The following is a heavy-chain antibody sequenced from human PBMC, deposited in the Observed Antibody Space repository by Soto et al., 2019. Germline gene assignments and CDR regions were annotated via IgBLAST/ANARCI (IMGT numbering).Heavy chain of an antibody. CDR1: GGSISSYY. Sequence: PSETLSLTCTVSGGSISSYYWSWIRQPPGKGLEWIGYIYDSGSTNYNPSLKSRVTISVDTSKNQFSLNLNSVTASDTAVYFCVSQRTTVITQAYFDYWGPGALVTVSS. CDR3: VSQRTTVITQAYFDY. J-gene: IGHJ4*02. CDR2: IYDSGST. V-gene: IGHV4-59*08. D-gene: IGHD4-4*01.